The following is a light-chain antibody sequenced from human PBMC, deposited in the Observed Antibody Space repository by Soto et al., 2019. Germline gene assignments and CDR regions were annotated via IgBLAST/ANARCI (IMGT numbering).Light chain of an antibody. CDR3: SSYAGSNIVV. V-gene: IGLV2-8*01. J-gene: IGLJ2*01. Sequence: QSALTQPPSASGSPGQSVTISCTGTSSDVGGYNFVSWYQQHPGKAPKLMIYEVSERHSGVPDRFSGSKSGNTASLTVSELQAEDEADYYRSSYAGSNIVVFGGGTKLTVL. CDR2: EVS. CDR1: SSDVGGYNF.